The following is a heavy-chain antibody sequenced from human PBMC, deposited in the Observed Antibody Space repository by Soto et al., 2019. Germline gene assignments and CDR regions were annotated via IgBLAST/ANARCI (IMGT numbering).Heavy chain of an antibody. J-gene: IGHJ5*02. CDR2: LYYSGST. CDR1: GDTNSSSSNH. Sequence: PSETLPLTCTASGDTNSSSSNHWNWISQHPGRGRGWIGRLYYSGSTCCTPSRESRVTISMDTSNNQCSLNLNSVTAADTAVYFCARDSCRSSNPHWFGPWCRGTLVTVSS. V-gene: IGHV4-31*03. CDR3: ARDSCRSSNPHWFGP.